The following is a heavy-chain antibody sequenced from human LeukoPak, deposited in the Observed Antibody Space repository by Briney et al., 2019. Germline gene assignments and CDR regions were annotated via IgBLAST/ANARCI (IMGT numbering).Heavy chain of an antibody. CDR1: GFTFSSYG. J-gene: IGHJ4*02. Sequence: GGSLRLSCAASGFTFSSYGMHWVRQAPGKGLEWVAVISYDGSNKYYADSVKGRFTISRDNSKNTLYLQMNSLRAEDTAVYYCARLGYSYGYADYWGQGTLVTVSS. CDR3: ARLGYSYGYADY. D-gene: IGHD5-18*01. V-gene: IGHV3-30*03. CDR2: ISYDGSNK.